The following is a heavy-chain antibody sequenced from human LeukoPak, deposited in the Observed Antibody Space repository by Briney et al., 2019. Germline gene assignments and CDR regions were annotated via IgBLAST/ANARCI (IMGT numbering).Heavy chain of an antibody. CDR1: GGSVSGYY. D-gene: IGHD6-13*01. Sequence: KPSETLSLTCAVYGGSVSGYYWSWIRQPPGKGLEWIGEINHSGSTNYNPSLKSRVTISVDTSKNQFSLKLSSVTAADTAVYYCARGRTELAAAGNIDYWGQGTLVTVSS. CDR3: ARGRTELAAAGNIDY. CDR2: INHSGST. V-gene: IGHV4-34*01. J-gene: IGHJ4*02.